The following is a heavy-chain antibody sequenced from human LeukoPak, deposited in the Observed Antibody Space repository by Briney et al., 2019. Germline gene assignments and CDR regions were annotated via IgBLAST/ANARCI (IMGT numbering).Heavy chain of an antibody. Sequence: GGSLRLSCAASGFTFSSYAMHWVRQAPEKGLEYVSAISSNGGSTYYANSVKGRFTISRDNSKNTLYLQMGSLRAEDMAVYYCARDLGAFDIWGQGTMVTVSS. CDR3: ARDLGAFDI. J-gene: IGHJ3*02. CDR2: ISSNGGST. CDR1: GFTFSSYA. V-gene: IGHV3-64*01. D-gene: IGHD7-27*01.